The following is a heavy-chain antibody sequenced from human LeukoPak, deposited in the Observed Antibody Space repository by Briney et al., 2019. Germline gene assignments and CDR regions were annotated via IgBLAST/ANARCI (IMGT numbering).Heavy chain of an antibody. J-gene: IGHJ3*02. CDR1: GYTFTSYY. CDR3: ASKGPLTYYDFWSGGAFDI. V-gene: IGHV1-46*01. CDR2: INPSGGST. D-gene: IGHD3-3*01. Sequence: ASVKVSCKASGYTFTSYYMHWVRQAPGQGLEWMGIINPSGGSTSYAQKFQGRVTMTRDTSTSTVYMELSSLRSEDTAVYYCASKGPLTYYDFWSGGAFDIWGQGTMVTVSS.